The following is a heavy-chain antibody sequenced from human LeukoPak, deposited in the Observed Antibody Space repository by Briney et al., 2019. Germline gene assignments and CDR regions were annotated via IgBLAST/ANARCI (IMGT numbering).Heavy chain of an antibody. Sequence: GGSLRLSCAASGLTFSSYAMSWVRQAPGKGLEWVSAISGSGGSTYYADSVKGRFTISRDNSKNTLYLQMNSLRAEDTAVYYCAKGGRPYNTKYYFDYWGQGTLVTVSS. D-gene: IGHD3-3*01. CDR1: GLTFSSYA. V-gene: IGHV3-23*01. J-gene: IGHJ4*02. CDR2: ISGSGGST. CDR3: AKGGRPYNTKYYFDY.